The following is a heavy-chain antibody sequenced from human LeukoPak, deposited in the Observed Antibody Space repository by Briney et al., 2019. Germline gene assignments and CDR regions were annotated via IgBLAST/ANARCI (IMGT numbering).Heavy chain of an antibody. Sequence: PGGSLRLSCAASGFTVSSNYMSWGRQATGKGLEWVSVIYSGGSTYYADSVKGRFTISRDNSKNTLYLQMNSLRAEDTAVYYCARDRGVGATDAFDIWGQGTMVTVSS. D-gene: IGHD1-26*01. CDR2: IYSGGST. CDR3: ARDRGVGATDAFDI. V-gene: IGHV3-53*01. CDR1: GFTVSSNY. J-gene: IGHJ3*02.